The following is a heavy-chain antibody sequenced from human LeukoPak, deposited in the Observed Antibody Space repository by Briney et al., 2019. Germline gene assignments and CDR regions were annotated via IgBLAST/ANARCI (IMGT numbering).Heavy chain of an antibody. CDR2: INHSGST. Sequence: PSETLSLTCAVYGGSFSGYYWSWIRQPPGKGLERIGEINHSGSTNYNPSLKSRDTISVDTSKNQFSLKLSSVTAADTAVYYCARPFPMVRGVMGAFDIWGQGTMVTVSS. CDR1: GGSFSGYY. J-gene: IGHJ3*02. V-gene: IGHV4-34*01. CDR3: ARPFPMVRGVMGAFDI. D-gene: IGHD3-10*01.